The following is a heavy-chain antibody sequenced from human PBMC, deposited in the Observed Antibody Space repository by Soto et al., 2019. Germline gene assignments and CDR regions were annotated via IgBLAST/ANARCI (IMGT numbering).Heavy chain of an antibody. J-gene: IGHJ5*02. CDR1: GGSVSNDNFY. V-gene: IGHV4-61*01. CDR3: ARGLTMGQLPSHFDH. CDR2: VHSSGTT. Sequence: TVSGGSVSNDNFYWSWIRQPPGKGLEWIGYVHSSGTTNYNPSLKRRVTISVDTSRNQFSLRLSSVTAADTAVYYCARGLTMGQLPSHFDHWGQGTLVTVSS. D-gene: IGHD3-16*01.